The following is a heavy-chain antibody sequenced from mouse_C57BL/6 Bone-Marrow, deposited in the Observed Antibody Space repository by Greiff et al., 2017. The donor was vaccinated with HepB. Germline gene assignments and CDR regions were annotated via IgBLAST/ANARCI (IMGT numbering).Heavy chain of an antibody. CDR1: GYTFTDYE. V-gene: IGHV1-15*01. J-gene: IGHJ2*01. Sequence: QVHVKQSGAELVRPGASVTLSCKASGYTFTDYEMHWVKQTPVHGLEWIGAIDPETGGTAYNQKFKGKAILTADKSSSTAYMELRSLTSEDSAVYYCTSLYTWGQGTTLTVSS. D-gene: IGHD1-1*01. CDR2: IDPETGGT. CDR3: TSLYT.